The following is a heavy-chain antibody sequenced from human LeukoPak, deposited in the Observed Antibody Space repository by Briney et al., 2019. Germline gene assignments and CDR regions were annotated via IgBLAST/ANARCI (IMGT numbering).Heavy chain of an antibody. J-gene: IGHJ4*02. CDR3: TRVGYIDEGIDY. V-gene: IGHV3-7*04. D-gene: IGHD5-24*01. CDR2: IKQDGSKK. CDR1: GFPFSSYW. Sequence: GGSLRLSCVASGFPFSSYWMTWVRQAPGRGLEWEANIKQDGSKKSYVDSVKGRFTISRDNAKNSLYLQMNSLRAEDTAIYYCTRVGYIDEGIDYWGQGTLVTVSS.